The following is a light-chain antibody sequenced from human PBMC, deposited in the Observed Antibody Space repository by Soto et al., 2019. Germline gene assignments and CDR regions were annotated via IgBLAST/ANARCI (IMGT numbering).Light chain of an antibody. J-gene: IGKJ1*01. CDR2: GAS. CDR3: QQYYNWPRT. V-gene: IGKV3-15*01. CDR1: QRVGGS. Sequence: EVVMTQSPVTLSVSPGERATLSCRASQRVGGSLAWYQQKPGQPPRLLIYGASTRATGIPARFSGSGSGTEFTLTISSLQSEDFAASYCQQYYNWPRTFGQGTKVDIK.